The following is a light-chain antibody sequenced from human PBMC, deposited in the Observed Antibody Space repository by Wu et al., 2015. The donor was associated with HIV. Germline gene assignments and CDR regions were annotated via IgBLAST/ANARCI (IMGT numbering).Light chain of an antibody. J-gene: IGKJ4*01. CDR2: GAS. CDR1: QSVSSNY. V-gene: IGKV3-20*01. CDR3: QQYGSSPLT. Sequence: EIVLTQSPGTLSLSPGERATLSCRASQSVSSNYLAWYQQKPGQPPRLLIFGASSRATGLPDRFSGSGSGTDFTLTISRLEPEDFAVYYCQQYGSSPLTFGGGTTVEIK.